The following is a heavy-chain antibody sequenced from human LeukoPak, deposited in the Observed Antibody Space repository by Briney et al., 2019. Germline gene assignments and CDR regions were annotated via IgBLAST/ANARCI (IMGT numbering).Heavy chain of an antibody. V-gene: IGHV3-7*01. D-gene: IGHD2-15*01. J-gene: IGHJ4*02. CDR1: GFTFSSYW. CDR2: IKRDGSEK. CDR3: ARDGGRKDDY. Sequence: RSLRLSCTASGFTFSSYWMTWVRQAPGKGLEWVANIKRDGSEKYYVDSVKGRFTISRDNAKNSLYLQMNSLRAEDTAVYYCARDGGRKDDYWGQGTLVTVSS.